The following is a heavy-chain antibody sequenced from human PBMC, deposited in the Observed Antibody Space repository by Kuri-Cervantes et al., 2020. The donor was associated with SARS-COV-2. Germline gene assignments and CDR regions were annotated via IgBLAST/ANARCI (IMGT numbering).Heavy chain of an antibody. CDR1: GGSISSSISSSSYY. J-gene: IGHJ5*02. CDR3: ARQMMSSITIFGVVITRNWFDP. V-gene: IGHV4-39*01. D-gene: IGHD3-3*01. CDR2: IYYSGNT. Sequence: SETLSLTFTVSGGSISSSISSSSYYWGWIRQPPGKGLEWIGSIYYSGNTYYNPPLKSRVTISVDTSKNQFSLKLSSVTAADTAVYYCARQMMSSITIFGVVITRNWFDPWGQGTLVTVSS.